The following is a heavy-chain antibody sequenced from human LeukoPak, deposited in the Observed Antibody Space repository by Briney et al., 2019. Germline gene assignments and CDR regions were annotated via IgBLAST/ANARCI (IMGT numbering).Heavy chain of an antibody. V-gene: IGHV3-23*01. CDR2: FSGSGGST. Sequence: GGSLSLSCVASGFTFSSYAMSWVRQAPGKGLEWVSAFSGSGGSTYSADSVKGRFTISRDNSKNTLYLQMNRLRAEDTAVYYCAKGIRSSVTKLNYFDYWGQGTLVTVSS. J-gene: IGHJ4*02. CDR1: GFTFSSYA. D-gene: IGHD4-17*01. CDR3: AKGIRSSVTKLNYFDY.